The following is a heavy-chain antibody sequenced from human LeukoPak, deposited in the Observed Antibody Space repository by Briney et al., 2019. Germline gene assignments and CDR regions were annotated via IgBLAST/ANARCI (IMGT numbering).Heavy chain of an antibody. Sequence: GAPVTVSRKSSVYTFTSYGIRWVRQAPGQGVEWVGWISAYNGNTNYAQKLQGRVTITTDRSTSTAYMELRSLRSDDTAVYYCARVGTVPRGDPHDYWGQGTLVTVSS. CDR3: ARVGTVPRGDPHDY. J-gene: IGHJ4*02. CDR2: ISAYNGNT. D-gene: IGHD4-17*01. V-gene: IGHV1-18*01. CDR1: VYTFTSYG.